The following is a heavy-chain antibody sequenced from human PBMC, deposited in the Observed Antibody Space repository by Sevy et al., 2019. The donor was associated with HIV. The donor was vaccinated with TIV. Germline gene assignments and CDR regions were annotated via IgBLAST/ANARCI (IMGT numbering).Heavy chain of an antibody. CDR3: ARDRKVLLVVYAIPFDVFDI. V-gene: IGHV3-30*02. CDR2: IRSDGSHE. D-gene: IGHD2-8*02. Sequence: GGSLRLSCAASGFTFSSYAMSWVRQAPGKGLEWVAFIRSDGSHEYYADSVKGRFTISRDNSKNTVYLQMSSLRPEDTAVYYCARDRKVLLVVYAIPFDVFDIWGQGTMVTVSS. CDR1: GFTFSSYA. J-gene: IGHJ3*02.